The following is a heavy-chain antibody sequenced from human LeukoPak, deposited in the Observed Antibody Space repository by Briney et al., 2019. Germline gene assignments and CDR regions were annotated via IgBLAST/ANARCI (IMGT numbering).Heavy chain of an antibody. CDR2: TGNRGNSYTT. CDR3: TSLSGYSGYDPLYY. Sequence: GRSLRLSCAASGFTHSYHYMDWVRQAPGKGPEWVGLTGNRGNSYTTEIAASVKGRFTISRDDSKNSLYLQMNSLKAEDTAVYYCTSLSGYSGYDPLYYWGQGTLVTVSS. V-gene: IGHV3-72*01. CDR1: GFTHSYHY. J-gene: IGHJ4*02. D-gene: IGHD5-12*01.